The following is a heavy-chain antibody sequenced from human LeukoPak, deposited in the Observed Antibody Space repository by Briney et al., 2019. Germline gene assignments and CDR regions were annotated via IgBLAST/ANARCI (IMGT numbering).Heavy chain of an antibody. CDR2: IWDDGSNK. CDR3: ARDGFIAAAAPVEFDY. CDR1: GFTFSSYG. V-gene: IGHV3-33*08. D-gene: IGHD6-13*01. J-gene: IGHJ4*02. Sequence: GRSLRLSCAASGFTFSSYGMHWVRRAPGKGLEWVAVIWDDGSNKYYADFVKGRFTISRDNSKNTLYLQMNSLRAEDTAVYFCARDGFIAAAAPVEFDYWGQGTLVTVSS.